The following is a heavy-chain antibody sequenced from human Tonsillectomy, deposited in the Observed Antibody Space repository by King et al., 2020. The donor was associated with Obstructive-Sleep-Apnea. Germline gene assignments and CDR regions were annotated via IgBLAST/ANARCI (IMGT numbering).Heavy chain of an antibody. D-gene: IGHD5-12*01. CDR2: ISWRSGTI. Sequence: QLVQSGGGLVQPGRSLRLSCVASGFNFDDYAMHWVRQAPGKGLEWVSGISWRSGTIGYADSVKGRFTISRDNAKNSLELQMNSLTTADTAFYYCAKDWATDIGETNGMDVWGQGTMVTVSS. CDR3: AKDWATDIGETNGMDV. CDR1: GFNFDDYA. V-gene: IGHV3-9*01. J-gene: IGHJ6*02.